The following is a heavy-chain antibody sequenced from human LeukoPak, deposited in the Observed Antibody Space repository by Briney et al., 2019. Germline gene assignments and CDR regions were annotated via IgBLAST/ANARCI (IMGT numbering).Heavy chain of an antibody. J-gene: IGHJ3*02. CDR1: GFTFSSYT. CDR3: ARHASGERWLLVSSPDAFDI. D-gene: IGHD5-24*01. CDR2: ISTTSSTI. Sequence: PGGSLRLSCAASGFTFSSYTMNWVRQAPGKGLEWVSYISTTSSTIYYADSVKGRFTISRDNAKSSLYLQMNSLRAEDTAVYYCARHASGERWLLVSSPDAFDIWSQGTMVTVSS. V-gene: IGHV3-48*01.